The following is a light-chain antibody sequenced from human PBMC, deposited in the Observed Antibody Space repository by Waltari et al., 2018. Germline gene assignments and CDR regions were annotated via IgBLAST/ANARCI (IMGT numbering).Light chain of an antibody. Sequence: HSALTQPRSVSGSPGQSVTIPCTGTSSDVGYYNSVSWYQQRPGKAPRLILYDVTKRPSGVPGRFSGSKSGNTASLTISGLQDEDEADFYCCSYAGSYILVFGGGTKLTVL. CDR2: DVT. CDR3: CSYAGSYILV. J-gene: IGLJ2*01. V-gene: IGLV2-11*01. CDR1: SSDVGYYNS.